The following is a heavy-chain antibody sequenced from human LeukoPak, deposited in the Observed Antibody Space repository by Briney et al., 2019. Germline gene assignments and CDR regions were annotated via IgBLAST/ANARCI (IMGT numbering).Heavy chain of an antibody. CDR1: GFTFSDYY. J-gene: IGHJ4*02. CDR3: AREGDCSSTSCYLFDY. D-gene: IGHD2-2*01. CDR2: ISSSGSTI. V-gene: IGHV3-11*01. Sequence: GGSLRLSCAASGFTFSDYYMSWIRQAPGKGLEWVSYISSSGSTIYYADSVKGRFTISRDNAKNSLYLQMNSLRAEDTALYYCAREGDCSSTSCYLFDYWGQGTLVTVSS.